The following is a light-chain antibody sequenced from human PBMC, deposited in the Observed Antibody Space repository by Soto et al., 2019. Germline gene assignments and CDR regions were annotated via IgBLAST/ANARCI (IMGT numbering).Light chain of an antibody. J-gene: IGLJ2*01. CDR1: NSNIGTKN. V-gene: IGLV1-51*01. Sequence: QSVLTQPPSVSAAPGQTVTISCSGSNSNIGTKNVCWYQQLPGTAPKHLIYDNIKRPSGIPDRFSASKSGTSATLAITGLQTGDEADYYCGTWDSSLSGGVFGGGTKLTVL. CDR2: DNI. CDR3: GTWDSSLSGGV.